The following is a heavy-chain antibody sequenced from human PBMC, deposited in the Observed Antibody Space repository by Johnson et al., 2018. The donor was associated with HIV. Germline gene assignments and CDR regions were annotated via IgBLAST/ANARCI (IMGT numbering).Heavy chain of an antibody. J-gene: IGHJ3*02. CDR2: IGPAGDT. CDR3: ARGGWRGGWNVFDI. D-gene: IGHD6-19*01. V-gene: IGHV3-13*01. Sequence: EVQLVESGGGLVQPGGSLRLSCAASGFTFSTYDMHWVRQAAGKGLEWVSAIGPAGDTYYPGSVKGRFTISRENAKNSLYVHMNSLRADDTALYYCARGGWRGGWNVFDIWGQGTMVTVSS. CDR1: GFTFSTYD.